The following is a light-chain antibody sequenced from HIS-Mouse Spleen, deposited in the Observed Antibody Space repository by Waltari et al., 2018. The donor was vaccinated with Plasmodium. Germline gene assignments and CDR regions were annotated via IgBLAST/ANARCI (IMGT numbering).Light chain of an antibody. CDR1: QSMSSW. Sequence: DIQMPQSPSTLSASVVDRVPITCRASQSMSSWLAWYQQKPRKAPQLLFYKASSLESGVPSRFSGSGSATEFPPTISSLSPDDFATYYCQQYNSYWTFGQGTKVEIK. V-gene: IGKV1-5*03. CDR3: QQYNSYWT. J-gene: IGKJ1*01. CDR2: KAS.